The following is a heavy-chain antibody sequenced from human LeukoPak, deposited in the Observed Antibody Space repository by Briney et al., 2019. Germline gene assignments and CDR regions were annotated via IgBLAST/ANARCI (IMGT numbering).Heavy chain of an antibody. V-gene: IGHV3-7*01. CDR3: ARAGNSGWASYFDY. Sequence: GGPLRLSCAASGFTFSGYGMSWVRQAPGKGLEWVANIKQDGSEKYYVDSVKGRFTISRDNAKNSLYLQMNSLRAEDTAVYYCARAGNSGWASYFDYWGQGTLVTVSS. CDR2: IKQDGSEK. J-gene: IGHJ4*02. CDR1: GFTFSGYG. D-gene: IGHD2/OR15-2a*01.